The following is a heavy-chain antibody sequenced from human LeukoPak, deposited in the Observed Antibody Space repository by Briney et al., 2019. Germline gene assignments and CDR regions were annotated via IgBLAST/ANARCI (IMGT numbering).Heavy chain of an antibody. D-gene: IGHD6-13*01. J-gene: IGHJ4*02. CDR1: GFTFSSYA. Sequence: GGSLRLSCAASGFTFSSYAMSWVRQAPGKGLEWVSAISGSGGSTYYADSVKGRFTIARDNSKNTLYLQMNSLRAEDTALYYCAKDLSSSWPRSPFDNWGQGTLVTVSS. V-gene: IGHV3-23*01. CDR3: AKDLSSSWPRSPFDN. CDR2: ISGSGGST.